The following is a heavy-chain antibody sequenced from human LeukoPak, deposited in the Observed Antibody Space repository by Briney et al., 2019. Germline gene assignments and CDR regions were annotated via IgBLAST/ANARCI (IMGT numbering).Heavy chain of an antibody. V-gene: IGHV3-23*01. CDR3: AKDYYDSSGYWSPYNAFDI. J-gene: IGHJ3*02. CDR2: ISGSGGST. CDR1: GFTFSSYA. D-gene: IGHD3-22*01. Sequence: GGSLRLSCAASGFTFSSYAMSWVRQAPGKGLEWVSAISGSGGSTYYADSVKGRFTISRDNSKTTLYLQMNSLRAEDTAVYYCAKDYYDSSGYWSPYNAFDIWGQGTMVTVSS.